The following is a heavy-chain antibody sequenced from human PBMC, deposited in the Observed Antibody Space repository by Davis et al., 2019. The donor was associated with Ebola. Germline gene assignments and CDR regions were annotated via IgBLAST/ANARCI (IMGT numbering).Heavy chain of an antibody. CDR3: ARLYCSSTSCSYYYYYGMDV. CDR2: IYPGDSDT. D-gene: IGHD2-2*01. V-gene: IGHV5-51*01. CDR1: GYSFTSYW. Sequence: GESLKISCKGSGYSFTSYWIGWVRQMPGKGLEWMGIIYPGDSDTRYSPSFQGQVTISADKSISTAYLQWSSLKASDTATYYCARLYCSSTSCSYYYYYGMDVWGQGTLVTVSS. J-gene: IGHJ6*02.